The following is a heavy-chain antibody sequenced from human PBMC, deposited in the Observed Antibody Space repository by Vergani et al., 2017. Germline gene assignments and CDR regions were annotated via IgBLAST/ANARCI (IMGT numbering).Heavy chain of an antibody. CDR2: IYYSGST. V-gene: IGHV4-59*01. CDR3: AREMRGTYSSSFDY. Sequence: QVQLQESGPGLVKPSETLSLTCTVSGGSISSYYWSWIRQPPGKGLEWIGYIYYSGSTTYNPSLKSRVTISVDTSKNPFSLMLSSVTAADTAVYYCAREMRGTYSSSFDYWGQGTLVTVSS. D-gene: IGHD6-13*01. J-gene: IGHJ4*02. CDR1: GGSISSYY.